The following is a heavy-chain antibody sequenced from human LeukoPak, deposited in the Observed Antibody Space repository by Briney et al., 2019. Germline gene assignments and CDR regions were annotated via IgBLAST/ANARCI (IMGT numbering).Heavy chain of an antibody. CDR2: ISGSGNYI. V-gene: IGHV3-21*01. D-gene: IGHD1-1*01. CDR1: EFTFTDYN. J-gene: IGHJ4*02. Sequence: GGSLRLSCAASEFTFTDYNMNWVRQAPEKGLEWVSSISGSGNYIYYTDSVKGRFTISRDNAKNSLYLQMNSLRAEDTAVYYCARDAGAATGTTETDYWGQGTLVTVSS. CDR3: ARDAGAATGTTETDY.